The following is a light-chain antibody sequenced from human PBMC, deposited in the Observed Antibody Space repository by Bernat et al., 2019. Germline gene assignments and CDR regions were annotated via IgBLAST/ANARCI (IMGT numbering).Light chain of an antibody. V-gene: IGLV3-19*01. CDR3: DSRDSSGKHHV. CDR1: SLRSYY. J-gene: IGLJ1*01. Sequence: SSELTQDPAVSVALGQTVRITCQGDSLRSYYASWYQQKPGQAPILVLYGKNNRPSGIPDRFSGSSSGNTASLTITGAQAEDEADYYCDSRDSSGKHHVFGTGTKVTVV. CDR2: GKN.